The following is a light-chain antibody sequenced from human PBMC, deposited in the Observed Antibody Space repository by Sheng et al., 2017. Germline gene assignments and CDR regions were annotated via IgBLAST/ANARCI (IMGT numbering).Light chain of an antibody. J-gene: IGLJ3*02. V-gene: IGLV1-47*01. CDR2: RNT. Sequence: QSVLTQPPSTSGTPGQRVTISCSGRSSNIGSNSVHWYQQLPGTAPRLLIYRNTQRPSGVPDRFSGSRSGTSASLAISGLRSEDEASYYCATWDDSLSGRVFGGGTKLTVL. CDR3: ATWDDSLSGRV. CDR1: SSNIGSNS.